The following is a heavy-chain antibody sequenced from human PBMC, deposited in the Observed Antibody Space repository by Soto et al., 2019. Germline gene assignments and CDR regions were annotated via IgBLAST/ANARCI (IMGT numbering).Heavy chain of an antibody. CDR1: GFTFGDYA. CDR3: TRNTVVDHFDY. CDR2: ITSKTYGGTT. Sequence: GGSLRLSCLVSGFTFGDYAMSWFRQAPGKGLEWVGFITSKTYGGTTQYAASVKGRFTISTDDSKSIAYLQMNSLKTEDTAVYYCTRNTVVDHFDYWGQGTLVTVSS. D-gene: IGHD2-21*01. V-gene: IGHV3-49*03. J-gene: IGHJ4*02.